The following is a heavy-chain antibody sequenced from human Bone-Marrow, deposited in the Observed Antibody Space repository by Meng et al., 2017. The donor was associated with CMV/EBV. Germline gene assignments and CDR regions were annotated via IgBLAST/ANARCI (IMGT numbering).Heavy chain of an antibody. Sequence: SVKVSCKASGYTFTSYDVNWVRQATGQGLEWMGWMNPNSGNTGYAQKFQGRVTITRNTSISTAYMELSSLRSEDTAVYYCARGGTGILSTSFDPWGQGTLVTVSS. CDR3: ARGGTGILSTSFDP. J-gene: IGHJ5*02. CDR2: MNPNSGNT. V-gene: IGHV1-8*03. CDR1: GYTFTSYD. D-gene: IGHD2-15*01.